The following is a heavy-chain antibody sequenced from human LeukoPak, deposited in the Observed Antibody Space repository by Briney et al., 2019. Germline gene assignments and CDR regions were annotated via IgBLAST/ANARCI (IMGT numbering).Heavy chain of an antibody. J-gene: IGHJ4*02. D-gene: IGHD1-14*01. CDR1: GGSINNYY. CDR2: IYTRGST. Sequence: SETLSLTCTVSGGSINNYYWSWIRQPAGKGLEWIGRIYTRGSTNYNPSLKSRVTMSVDTSKNQFSLKLSSVTAADTAVYYCARQSRNLRLDYWGQGTLVTVSS. V-gene: IGHV4-4*07. CDR3: ARQSRNLRLDY.